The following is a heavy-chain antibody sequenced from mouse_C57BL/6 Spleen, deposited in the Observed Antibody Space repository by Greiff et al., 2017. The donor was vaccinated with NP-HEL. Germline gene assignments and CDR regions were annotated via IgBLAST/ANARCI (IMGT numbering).Heavy chain of an antibody. V-gene: IGHV5-16*01. J-gene: IGHJ4*01. CDR1: GFTFSDYY. CDR3: AREDYYGSSYAMDY. Sequence: DVHLVESEGGLVQPGSSMKLSCTASGFTFSDYYMAWVRQVPEKGLEWVANINYDGSSTYYLDSLKSRFIISRDNAKNILYLQMSSLKSEDTATYYCAREDYYGSSYAMDYWGQGTSVTVSS. CDR2: INYDGSST. D-gene: IGHD1-1*01.